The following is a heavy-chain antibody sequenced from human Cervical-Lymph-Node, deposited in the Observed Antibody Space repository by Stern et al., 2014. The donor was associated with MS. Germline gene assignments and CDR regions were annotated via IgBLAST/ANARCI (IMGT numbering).Heavy chain of an antibody. D-gene: IGHD3-3*01. CDR2: LYGDDDK. CDR3: AHNEITLYGVGNVGFDY. V-gene: IGHV2-5*02. J-gene: IGHJ4*02. Sequence: QVTLKESGPALVKPTQTLTLTCNFSGFLLASSGVGVGWIRQPPGKALEWLALLYGDDDKRFNPSLQSRLTITKDYFKNQVVLTMSNMDPVDTGTYYCAHNEITLYGVGNVGFDYWGQGTLVTVSS. CDR1: GFLLASSGVG.